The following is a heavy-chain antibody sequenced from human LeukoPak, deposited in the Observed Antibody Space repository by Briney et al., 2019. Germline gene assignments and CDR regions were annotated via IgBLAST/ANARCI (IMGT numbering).Heavy chain of an antibody. D-gene: IGHD5-18*01. CDR2: IIPIFGTA. J-gene: IGHJ4*02. V-gene: IGHV1-69*06. CDR3: ASIQESLGR. CDR1: GYTFTTYG. Sequence: SVKVSCKASGYTFTTYGISWVRQAPGQGLEWMGGIIPIFGTANYAQKFQGRVTITADKSTSTAYMELSSLRSEDTAVYYCASIQESLGRWGQGTLVTVSS.